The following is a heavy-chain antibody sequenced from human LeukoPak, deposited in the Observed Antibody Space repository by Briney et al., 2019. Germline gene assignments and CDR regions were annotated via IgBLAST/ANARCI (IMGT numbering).Heavy chain of an antibody. V-gene: IGHV3-69-1*02. CDR3: ARRRFGELFGFDY. D-gene: IGHD3-10*01. CDR2: SNSI. Sequence: SNSIYYARSVKGRFTISRDNAENSLYLQMNSLRAEDTAVYYSARRRFGELFGFDYWGQGTLVIVSS. J-gene: IGHJ4*02.